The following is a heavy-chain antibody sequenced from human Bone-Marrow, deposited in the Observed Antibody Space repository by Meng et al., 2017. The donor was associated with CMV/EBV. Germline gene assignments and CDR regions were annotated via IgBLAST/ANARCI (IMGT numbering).Heavy chain of an antibody. CDR3: ARQIVGGLEGYYVDS. V-gene: IGHV1-18*01. Sequence: ASVKVPCKASGFTFTDYGISWVRQAPGQGLEWMGWIISYTNYAQKFQGRVTLTTDTSTGTAYMGLRSLQSDDTALYYCARQIVGGLEGYYVDSWGQGTQVTVSS. J-gene: IGHJ4*02. D-gene: IGHD1-26*01. CDR2: IISYT. CDR1: GFTFTDYG.